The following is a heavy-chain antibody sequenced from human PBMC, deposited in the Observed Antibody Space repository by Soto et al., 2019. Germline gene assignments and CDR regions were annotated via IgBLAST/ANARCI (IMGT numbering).Heavy chain of an antibody. D-gene: IGHD5-18*01. V-gene: IGHV4-38-2*01. CDR1: GYSISSGYY. J-gene: IGHJ4*02. CDR2: IYHSGGT. Sequence: KPSETLSLTCAVSGYSISSGYYWGWIRQPPGKGLEWIGCIYHSGGTFYNPSLKSRVTISLDTSMNQFSLKLNSVTAADTAVYYCARFMDTPMVDYWGQGALVTVSS. CDR3: ARFMDTPMVDY.